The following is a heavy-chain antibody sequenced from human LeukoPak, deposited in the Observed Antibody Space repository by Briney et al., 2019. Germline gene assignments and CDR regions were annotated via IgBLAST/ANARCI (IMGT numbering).Heavy chain of an antibody. Sequence: TGGSLRLSCAASGFTVSSNYMSWVRQAPGKGLEWVSVIYSGGSTYYADSVKGRFTISRDNSKNTLYLQMNSLRAEDTAVYYCASGSSSADPFDYWGQGTLVTVSS. J-gene: IGHJ4*02. CDR1: GFTVSSNY. D-gene: IGHD6-6*01. V-gene: IGHV3-53*01. CDR2: IYSGGST. CDR3: ASGSSSADPFDY.